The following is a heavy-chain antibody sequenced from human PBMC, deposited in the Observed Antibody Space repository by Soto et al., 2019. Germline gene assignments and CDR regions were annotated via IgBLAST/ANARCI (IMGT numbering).Heavy chain of an antibody. CDR1: GFTFSAYD. CDR3: AREDDYGYRYINYGLDV. D-gene: IGHD4-17*01. V-gene: IGHV3-13*05. J-gene: IGHJ6*02. Sequence: PGGSLRLSCAASGFTFSAYDMHWVRQTTGKGLEWVSAIGAADDPYYLGSVKGRFTISRDNLKNTLYLQMNNLRVEDAALYFCAREDDYGYRYINYGLDVWGQGTTVTVSS. CDR2: IGAADDP.